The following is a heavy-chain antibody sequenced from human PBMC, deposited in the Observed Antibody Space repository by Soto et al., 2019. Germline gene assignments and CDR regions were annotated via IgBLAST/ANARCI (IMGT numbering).Heavy chain of an antibody. Sequence: GESLKISCAASGFTFSSYAMHWVRQAPGKGLEWVAVISYDGSNKYYADSVKGRFTISRDNSKNTLYLQMNSLRAEDTAVYYCARAKRAVAGLDYFDYWGQGTLVASPQ. CDR3: ARAKRAVAGLDYFDY. CDR2: ISYDGSNK. CDR1: GFTFSSYA. J-gene: IGHJ4*02. D-gene: IGHD6-19*01. V-gene: IGHV3-30-3*01.